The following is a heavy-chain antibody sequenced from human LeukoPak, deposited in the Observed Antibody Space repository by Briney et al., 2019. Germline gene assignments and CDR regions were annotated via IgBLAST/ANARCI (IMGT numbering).Heavy chain of an antibody. Sequence: AGGSLRLSCAASGFTFSSYVMSWVRQAPGKGLEWVSAISGSGATTCYADSVRGRFTISRDNSKNTLYLHMNSLRAEDTAVYYCAKRVSGTTFYWGQGTLVTVSS. V-gene: IGHV3-23*01. J-gene: IGHJ4*02. CDR3: AKRVSGTTFY. CDR2: ISGSGATT. CDR1: GFTFSSYV. D-gene: IGHD1-1*01.